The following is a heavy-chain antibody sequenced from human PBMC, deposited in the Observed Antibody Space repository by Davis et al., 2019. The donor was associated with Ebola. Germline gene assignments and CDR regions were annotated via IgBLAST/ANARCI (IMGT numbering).Heavy chain of an antibody. Sequence: GESLKISCAASGFTFSSYGMHWVRQAPGKGLEWVAFISDDGREKYYADSVRGRFTISRDNSKNTLYLQMNSLRAEDTAVYYCAKDALVMVYAILDYWGQGTLVTVSS. V-gene: IGHV3-30*02. CDR1: GFTFSSYG. J-gene: IGHJ4*02. D-gene: IGHD2-8*01. CDR2: ISDDGREK. CDR3: AKDALVMVYAILDY.